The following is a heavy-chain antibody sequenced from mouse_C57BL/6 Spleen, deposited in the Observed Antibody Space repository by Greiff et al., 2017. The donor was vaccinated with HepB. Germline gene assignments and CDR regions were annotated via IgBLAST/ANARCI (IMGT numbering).Heavy chain of an antibody. CDR3: ASSAYYSNYVYYFDY. J-gene: IGHJ2*01. Sequence: VQLQQSGPELVKPGASVKISCKASGYSFTGYYMNWVKQSPEKSLEWIGEINPSTGGTTYNQKFKAKATLTVDKSSSTAYMQLKSLTSEDSAVYYCASSAYYSNYVYYFDYWGQGTTRTVSS. CDR2: INPSTGGT. D-gene: IGHD2-5*01. V-gene: IGHV1-42*01. CDR1: GYSFTGYY.